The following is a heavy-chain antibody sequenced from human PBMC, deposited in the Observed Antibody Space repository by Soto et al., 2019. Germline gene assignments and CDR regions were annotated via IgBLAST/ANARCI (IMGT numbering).Heavy chain of an antibody. CDR1: GYAFTSYG. J-gene: IGHJ4*02. CDR2: ISAYNGNT. D-gene: IGHD4-17*01. V-gene: IGHV1-18*04. Sequence: ASAKVSFKASGYAFTSYGISWGRQAPGQGLEWMGWISAYNGNTNYAQKLQGRVTMTTDTSTSTAYMELRSLRSDDTAVYYCASQTTVVTPFDYWGQGTLVTVSS. CDR3: ASQTTVVTPFDY.